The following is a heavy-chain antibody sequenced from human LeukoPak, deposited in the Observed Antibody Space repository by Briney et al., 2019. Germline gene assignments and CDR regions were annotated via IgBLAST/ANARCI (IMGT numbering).Heavy chain of an antibody. V-gene: IGHV4-31*03. D-gene: IGHD6-13*01. J-gene: IGHJ3*02. CDR3: ARVAAAGTGNAFDI. Sequence: SQPLSLTCTVSGGSISSGGYYWSWIRQHPGKGLEWIGYIYYSGSTYYNPSLKSRVTISVDTSKNQFSLKLSSVTAADTAVYYCARVAAAGTGNAFDIWGQGTMVTVSS. CDR2: IYYSGST. CDR1: GGSISSGGYY.